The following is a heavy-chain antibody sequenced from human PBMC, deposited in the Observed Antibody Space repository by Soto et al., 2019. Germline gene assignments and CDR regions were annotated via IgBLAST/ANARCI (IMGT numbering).Heavy chain of an antibody. CDR1: GASISSVGYS. CDR2: ITYSEDA. V-gene: IGHV4-31*03. Sequence: TLSLTSTSSGASISSVGYSWSWVRQHPGKGLEWMGYITYSEDADYNPSLRSRVSISINTSRNQFSLKLSSVTAADTAVYYCARDRCSSTSGEGCWFGPWGQGTLVTVSS. J-gene: IGHJ5*02. D-gene: IGHD2-2*01. CDR3: ARDRCSSTSGEGCWFGP.